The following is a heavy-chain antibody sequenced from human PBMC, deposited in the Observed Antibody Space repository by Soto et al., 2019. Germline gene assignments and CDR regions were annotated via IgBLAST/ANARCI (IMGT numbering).Heavy chain of an antibody. J-gene: IGHJ5*02. CDR3: AKARVVVVPAAPFDP. V-gene: IGHV3-23*01. D-gene: IGHD2-2*01. CDR1: GFTFSSYA. CDR2: ISGSGGST. Sequence: VGSLRLSCAASGFTFSSYAMSWVRQAPGKGLEWVSAISGSGGSTYYADSVKGRFTISRDNSKNTLYLQMNSLRAEDTAVYYCAKARVVVVPAAPFDPWGQGTLVTVSS.